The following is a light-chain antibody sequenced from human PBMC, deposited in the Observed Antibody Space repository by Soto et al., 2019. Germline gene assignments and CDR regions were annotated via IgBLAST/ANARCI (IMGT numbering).Light chain of an antibody. V-gene: IGKV1-5*03. Sequence: EIKMTQSPSTLSASVGDRVTITCRASQSISSWLAWYQHKPGKAPKLLISKASSLESGVPSRFSGSGSGTEFTLTISSLQPDDFATYYCQQYNSFPTFGQGTKLEIK. J-gene: IGKJ1*01. CDR1: QSISSW. CDR2: KAS. CDR3: QQYNSFPT.